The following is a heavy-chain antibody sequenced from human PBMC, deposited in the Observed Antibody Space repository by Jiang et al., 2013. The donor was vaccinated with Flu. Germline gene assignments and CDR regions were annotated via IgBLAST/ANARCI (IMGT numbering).Heavy chain of an antibody. D-gene: IGHD3-3*01. V-gene: IGHV4-30-4*01. CDR3: ARVGLWSGPRNHRGFDY. Sequence: GPGLVKPSQTLSLTCTVSGGSISSGDYYWSWIRQPPGKGLEWIGYIYYSGSTYYNPSLKSRVTISVDTSKNQFSLKLSSVTAADTAVYYCARVGLWSGPRNHRGFDYWGQGTLVTVSS. J-gene: IGHJ4*02. CDR2: IYYSGST. CDR1: GGSISSGDYY.